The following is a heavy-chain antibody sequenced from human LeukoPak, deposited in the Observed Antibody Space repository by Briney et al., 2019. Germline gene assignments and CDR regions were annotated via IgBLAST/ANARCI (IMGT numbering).Heavy chain of an antibody. J-gene: IGHJ4*02. CDR2: TYYSGST. D-gene: IGHD2-2*01. CDR1: GGSFSGYY. CDR3: TSGAKNLVVPAATDY. V-gene: IGHV4-34*01. Sequence: SSETLSLTCAVYGGSFSGYYWSWIRQPPGKGLEWIGSTYYSGSTYYNPSLKSRVTISVDTSKNQSSLKLSSVTAADTAVYYCTSGAKNLVVPAATDYWGQGTLVTVSS.